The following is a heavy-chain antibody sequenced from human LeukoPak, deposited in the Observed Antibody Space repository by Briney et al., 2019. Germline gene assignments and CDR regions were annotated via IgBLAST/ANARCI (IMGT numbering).Heavy chain of an antibody. CDR1: GGSFITYY. CDR2: IHTSGST. Sequence: SETLSLTCSVSGGSFITYYWSWIRQPAGKGLEWIAQIHTSGSTNFNPSLKSRVSISMDTPNNQFSLMISSVTAADTAIYYCAGRGLSTGWTFDYWGHGTLVTVSS. J-gene: IGHJ4*01. CDR3: AGRGLSTGWTFDY. V-gene: IGHV4-4*07. D-gene: IGHD6-19*01.